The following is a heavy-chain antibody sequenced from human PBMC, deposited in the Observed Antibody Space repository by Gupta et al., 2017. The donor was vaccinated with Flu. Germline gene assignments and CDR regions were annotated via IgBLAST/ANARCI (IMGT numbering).Heavy chain of an antibody. Sequence: QAQLIQSAAEMKKPGSSVKFSCKTSGYTFTTYGITWVRQAPGQGLEWMGWNSVYNGNTEYAQNRQGRVTLTRETSTSTAYMELRNLRSDDTAIDYWSRSYDTDGLDYWGQGTLINVSS. CDR1: GYTFTTYG. J-gene: IGHJ4*02. CDR2: NSVYNGNT. D-gene: IGHD3-3*01. V-gene: IGHV1-18*01. CDR3: SRSYDTDGLDY.